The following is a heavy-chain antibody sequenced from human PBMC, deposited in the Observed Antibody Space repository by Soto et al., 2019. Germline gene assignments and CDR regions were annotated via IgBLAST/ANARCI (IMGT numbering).Heavy chain of an antibody. Sequence: EVRLVESGGDFLQPGGALRLSCVASGLTSSGFEMNWVRQAPGKGLEWVSYISASGDTVYYADSVKGRFTISRDNAKKSLYLQMSGLRAEDTAVYYCAALSVTAGVDVWGRGTTVAVSS. CDR3: AALSVTAGVDV. D-gene: IGHD3-16*01. V-gene: IGHV3-48*03. J-gene: IGHJ6*02. CDR2: ISASGDTV. CDR1: GLTSSGFE.